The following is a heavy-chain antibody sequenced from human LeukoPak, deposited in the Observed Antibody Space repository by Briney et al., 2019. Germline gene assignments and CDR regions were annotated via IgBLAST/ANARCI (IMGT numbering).Heavy chain of an antibody. CDR2: MHYSGST. V-gene: IGHV4-39*07. CDR3: ARDRGYCSSTSCYGWFDP. D-gene: IGHD2-2*01. Sequence: PSETLSLTCTVSGGSISGSTYYWGWIRQPPGKGLEWIGSMHYSGSTYHNPSLESRVTISVDTSKNQFSLKLSSVTAADTAVYYCARDRGYCSSTSCYGWFDPWGQGTLVTVSS. CDR1: GGSISGSTYY. J-gene: IGHJ5*02.